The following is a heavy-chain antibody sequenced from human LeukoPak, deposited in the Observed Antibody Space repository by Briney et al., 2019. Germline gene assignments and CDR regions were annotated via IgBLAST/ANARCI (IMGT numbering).Heavy chain of an antibody. V-gene: IGHV4-59*08. CDR3: ARQVGYSSGWYIY. CDR1: GGSISSYY. J-gene: IGHJ4*02. CDR2: IYYSGST. D-gene: IGHD6-19*01. Sequence: SETLSLTCTVSGGSISSYYWSWIRQPPGKGLERIGYIYYSGSTNYNPSLRSRVTISVDTSNNQFSLKLTSVTAADTAVYYCARQVGYSSGWYIYWGQGTLVTVSS.